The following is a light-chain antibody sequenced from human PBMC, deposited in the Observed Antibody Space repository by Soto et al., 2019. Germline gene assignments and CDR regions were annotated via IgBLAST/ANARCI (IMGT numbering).Light chain of an antibody. CDR3: SSYTPTNALKVL. J-gene: IGLJ3*02. CDR2: AVS. V-gene: IGLV2-14*01. Sequence: QSALTQPASVSGSPGQSITISCTGTSRDVGGYNYVSWYQQHPGKAPQLMIYAVSSRPSGISIRFSGSKSGNTASLTISGLQADDEATYYCSSYTPTNALKVLFGGGTKLTVL. CDR1: SRDVGGYNY.